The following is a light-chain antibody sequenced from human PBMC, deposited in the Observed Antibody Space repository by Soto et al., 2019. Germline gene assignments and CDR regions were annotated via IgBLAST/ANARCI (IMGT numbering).Light chain of an antibody. Sequence: RVMTQSPATLSVSPGEKATLSFRASQSVSNNLAWFQQKPGQVPRLLIYGASNRATGVSARFSGSGSGTEFTLTISSLQSEDFAVYYCQQYHYWWTFGQGTKVDIK. J-gene: IGKJ1*01. CDR1: QSVSNN. CDR3: QQYHYWWT. V-gene: IGKV3-15*01. CDR2: GAS.